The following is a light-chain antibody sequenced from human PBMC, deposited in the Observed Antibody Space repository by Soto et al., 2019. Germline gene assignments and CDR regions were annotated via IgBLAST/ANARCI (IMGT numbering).Light chain of an antibody. CDR1: SSDVGSYNY. CDR2: DVR. V-gene: IGLV2-14*03. Sequence: QSALTQPASVSGSPGQSITISCTGTSSDVGSYNYVSWYQQHPGKAPKLMIYDVRYRPSGVSDRFSGSKSGNTASLTISGLHTEDEADYYCSSYTTSTTLVFGGGTKVTVL. J-gene: IGLJ3*02. CDR3: SSYTTSTTLV.